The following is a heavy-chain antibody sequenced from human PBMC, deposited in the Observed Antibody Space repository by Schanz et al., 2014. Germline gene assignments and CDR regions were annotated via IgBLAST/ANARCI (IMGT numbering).Heavy chain of an antibody. V-gene: IGHV3-23*04. CDR2: ISGDHRNT. CDR1: GFTFSSYS. CDR3: AKSLESCPGGRCSRGYFDY. D-gene: IGHD2-8*02. J-gene: IGHJ4*02. Sequence: EVQLVESGGGLVQPGGSLRLSCAASGFTFSSYSMNWVRQAPGKGLEWVSSISGDHRNTFYADSVKGRFTISRDNFKGALYLQMSSLRAEDTAVYYCAKSLESCPGGRCSRGYFDYWGQGTLVTVSS.